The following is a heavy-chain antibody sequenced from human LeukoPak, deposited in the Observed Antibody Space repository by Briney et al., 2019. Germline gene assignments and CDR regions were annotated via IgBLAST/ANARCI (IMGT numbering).Heavy chain of an antibody. J-gene: IGHJ4*02. D-gene: IGHD3-10*01. CDR1: GFTFSSYS. CDR2: ISSSSSTI. V-gene: IGHV3-48*01. CDR3: ARVPLLWFGELWGDYFDY. Sequence: GGSLRLSCAASGFTFSSYSMNWVRQAPGKGLEWVSYISSSSSTIYYADSVKGRFTISRDNAKNSLYLQMNSLRAEDTAVYYCARVPLLWFGELWGDYFDYWGQGTLVTVSS.